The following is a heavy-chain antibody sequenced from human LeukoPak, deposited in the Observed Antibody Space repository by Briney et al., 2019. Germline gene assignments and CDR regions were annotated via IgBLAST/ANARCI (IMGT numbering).Heavy chain of an antibody. Sequence: GGSLRLSCAASGFTFSSYGMHWVRQAPGKGLEWVAVIWYDGSNKYYADSVKGRFTISRDNSKNTLYLQMNSLRVEDTAIYYCAKPRAMTTGVGRYFDLWGRGTLVTVSS. CDR1: GFTFSSYG. CDR3: AKPRAMTTGVGRYFDL. CDR2: IWYDGSNK. V-gene: IGHV3-33*06. D-gene: IGHD1-1*01. J-gene: IGHJ2*01.